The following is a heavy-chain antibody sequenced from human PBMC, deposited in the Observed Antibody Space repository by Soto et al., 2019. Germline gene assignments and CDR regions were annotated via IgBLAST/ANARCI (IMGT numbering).Heavy chain of an antibody. J-gene: IGHJ6*03. CDR3: TRSAYMDV. V-gene: IGHV3-48*01. CDR1: GFTFSSYS. D-gene: IGHD2-2*01. Sequence: HPGGSLRLSCAASGFTFSSYSINWVRQAPGKGLEWVSYISSGSSTIYYADSVKGRFTISRDNAKNSLYLQMDSLRAEDTAVYYATRSAYMDVWGTGTTVTVSS. CDR2: ISSGSSTI.